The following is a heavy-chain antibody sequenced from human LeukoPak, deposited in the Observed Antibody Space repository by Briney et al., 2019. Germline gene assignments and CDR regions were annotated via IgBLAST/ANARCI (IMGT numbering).Heavy chain of an antibody. V-gene: IGHV1-46*01. J-gene: IGHJ4*02. CDR3: ATISDRSGYSLY. CDR1: GYTFTDYY. Sequence: GASVKVSCKASGYTFTDYYIHWVRQAPGQGLEWLGGINPIDGNTRYAQEFQDRVTMTEDTSTDTAYMELSSLRSEDTAVYYCATISDRSGYSLYWGQGTLVTVSS. D-gene: IGHD3-22*01. CDR2: INPIDGNT.